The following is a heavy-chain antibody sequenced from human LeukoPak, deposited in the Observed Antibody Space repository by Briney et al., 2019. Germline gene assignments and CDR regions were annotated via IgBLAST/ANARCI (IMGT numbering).Heavy chain of an antibody. Sequence: GGSLRLSCAASGFTFSIYAMSWVRQAPGKGLEWVSAISGSGGSTYYADSVKGRFTISRDNSKNTLYLQMNSLRAEDTAVYYCAKAHSGYCSSSSCLHWFDPWGQGTLVTVSS. CDR2: ISGSGGST. CDR1: GFTFSIYA. D-gene: IGHD2-2*01. J-gene: IGHJ5*02. V-gene: IGHV3-23*01. CDR3: AKAHSGYCSSSSCLHWFDP.